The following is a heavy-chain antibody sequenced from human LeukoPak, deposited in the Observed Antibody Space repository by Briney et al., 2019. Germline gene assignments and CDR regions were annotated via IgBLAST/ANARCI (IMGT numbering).Heavy chain of an antibody. Sequence: GGPLRLSCAPSGFPFSSYALTWARQAPGKGLEGVSAISGSGGSTYYADSVKGRFTISRDNSKNTLYLQMNSLRAEDTAVYYCAKGSGWRYYFDYWGQGTLVTVSS. V-gene: IGHV3-23*01. CDR3: AKGSGWRYYFDY. J-gene: IGHJ4*02. D-gene: IGHD6-19*01. CDR2: ISGSGGST. CDR1: GFPFSSYA.